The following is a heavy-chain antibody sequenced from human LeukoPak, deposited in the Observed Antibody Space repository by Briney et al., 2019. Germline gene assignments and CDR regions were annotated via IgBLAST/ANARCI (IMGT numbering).Heavy chain of an antibody. Sequence: SETLSLTCTVSGGSISSSSYYWGWTRHPPGKGLEWIGSIYYSGSTYYNPSLKSRVTISVDTSKNQCSLKLSSVTAADTAVYYCAGDFWAQQQLVMYVWGKGTTVTVSS. CDR2: IYYSGST. V-gene: IGHV4-39*01. J-gene: IGHJ6*04. CDR1: GGSISSSSYY. CDR3: AGDFWAQQQLVMYV. D-gene: IGHD6-13*01.